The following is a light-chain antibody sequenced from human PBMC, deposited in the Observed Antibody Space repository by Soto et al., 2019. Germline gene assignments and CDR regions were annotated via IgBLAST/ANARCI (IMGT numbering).Light chain of an antibody. J-gene: IGKJ5*01. V-gene: IGKV3-15*01. CDR1: QSVDSN. CDR2: GAS. CDR3: PQYNTWPIT. Sequence: IVMTQSPATLSVSPGERVTLSCRVSQSVDSNCAWYQQRPGQAPRLLIYGASTRATDVPARFSDSGSGTDFTLNISSLQSEDFVVYYCPQYNTWPITFGQGTRLEIK.